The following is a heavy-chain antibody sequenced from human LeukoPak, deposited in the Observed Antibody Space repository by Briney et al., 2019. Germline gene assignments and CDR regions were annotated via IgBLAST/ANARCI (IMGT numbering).Heavy chain of an antibody. Sequence: GGSLRLSCAASGYTFSNYWMSWVRKAQGKGLEWVANIKPDGSEKYYVDSVKGRFTISRDNAKNSLYLQMNSLRAEDTAVYYCARDDYGGTGYWGQGTLVTVSS. CDR3: ARDDYGGTGY. CDR1: GYTFSNYW. V-gene: IGHV3-7*01. J-gene: IGHJ4*02. D-gene: IGHD4/OR15-4a*01. CDR2: IKPDGSEK.